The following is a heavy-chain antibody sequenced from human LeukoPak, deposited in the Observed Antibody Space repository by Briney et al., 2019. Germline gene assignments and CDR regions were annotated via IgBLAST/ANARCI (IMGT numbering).Heavy chain of an antibody. CDR1: GFTFSNYA. Sequence: QPGGSLRLSCAASGFTFSNYAMSWVRQAPGKGLEWVAVISYDGSNKYYADSVKGRFTISRDNAKNSLYLQMNSLRAEDTAVYYCARDGCSSTSCLPPAHWFDPWGQGTLVTVSS. D-gene: IGHD2-2*01. V-gene: IGHV3-30*03. J-gene: IGHJ5*02. CDR3: ARDGCSSTSCLPPAHWFDP. CDR2: ISYDGSNK.